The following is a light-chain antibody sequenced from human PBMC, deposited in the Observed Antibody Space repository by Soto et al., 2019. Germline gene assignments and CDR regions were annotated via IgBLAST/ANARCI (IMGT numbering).Light chain of an antibody. Sequence: DIVMTQSPLSLPVTPGEPASISCRSSQSLLHSNGYNYLDWYLQKPGQSPQLLIYLGSNRASGVPDRFSGSGSGTDFTLKISRVEAEDVGVYYCMQALQTPPYTFAQGTKVDIK. V-gene: IGKV2-28*01. CDR1: QSLLHSNGYNY. CDR2: LGS. CDR3: MQALQTPPYT. J-gene: IGKJ2*01.